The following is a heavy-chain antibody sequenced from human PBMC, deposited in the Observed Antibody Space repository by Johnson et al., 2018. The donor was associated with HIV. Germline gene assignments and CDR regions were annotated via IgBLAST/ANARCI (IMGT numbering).Heavy chain of an antibody. V-gene: IGHV3-11*06. Sequence: QEQLVESGGGLVKPGGSLRLSCAASGFTFSDYYMTWIRQAPGKGLEWVSYISGGSTYYADSRKGRFTISRDNSKNKLHLQMNSLRAEETAVYYCAREALDAFEVWGQGTVVTVSS. J-gene: IGHJ3*01. CDR3: AREALDAFEV. CDR2: ISGGST. CDR1: GFTFSDYY.